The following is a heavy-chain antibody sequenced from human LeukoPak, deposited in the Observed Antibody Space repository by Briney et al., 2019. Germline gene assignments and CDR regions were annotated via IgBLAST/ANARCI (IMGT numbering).Heavy chain of an antibody. CDR1: GYTFTSYG. V-gene: IGHV1-18*01. Sequence: ASVKVSCKASGYTFTSYGISWVRQAPGQGLEWMGWISAYNGNTNYAQKLQGRVTMTTDTSTSTAYMELRSLRFDDTAIYYCAKDWHILTGRNCFDPWGQGTLVTVSS. D-gene: IGHD3-9*01. CDR2: ISAYNGNT. CDR3: AKDWHILTGRNCFDP. J-gene: IGHJ5*02.